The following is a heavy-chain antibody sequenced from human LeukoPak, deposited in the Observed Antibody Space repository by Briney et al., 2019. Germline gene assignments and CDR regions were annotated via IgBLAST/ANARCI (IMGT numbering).Heavy chain of an antibody. J-gene: IGHJ6*03. Sequence: ASVKVSCKASGYTFISYGISWVRQDPGQGLECMGWISAYIGNTNYAQKLQGRVTMTTDASTSTAYMELRSLRSDDTAVYYCAREGQHLSDMDVWGKGTTVTVSS. V-gene: IGHV1-18*01. CDR1: GYTFISYG. CDR3: AREGQHLSDMDV. D-gene: IGHD6-13*01. CDR2: ISAYIGNT.